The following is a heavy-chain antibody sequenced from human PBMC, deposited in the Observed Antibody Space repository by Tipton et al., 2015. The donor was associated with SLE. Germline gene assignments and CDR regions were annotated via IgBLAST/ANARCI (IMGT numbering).Heavy chain of an antibody. CDR1: GGSISSSSYH. J-gene: IGHJ4*02. Sequence: TLSLTCTVSGGSISSSSYHWGWIRQPPGKGLEWIGSIFHTGRTYNNLSLKSRVTISVDTSKNQFSLKLTSLTAADTAVYYCARTYYHFDYWGQGTLVTVSS. V-gene: IGHV4-39*01. CDR2: IFHTGRT. CDR3: ARTYYHFDY. D-gene: IGHD3-22*01.